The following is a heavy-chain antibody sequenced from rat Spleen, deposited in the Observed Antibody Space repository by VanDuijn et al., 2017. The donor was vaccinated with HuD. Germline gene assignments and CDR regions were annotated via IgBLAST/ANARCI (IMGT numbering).Heavy chain of an antibody. D-gene: IGHD1-1*01. CDR2: MWSGGGT. CDR1: GFSLTSYG. V-gene: IGHV2-4*01. CDR3: TRDRLQWFDY. Sequence: QVQLKESGPGLVQPSRTLSLTCTVSGFSLTSYGVSWVRQPPGKSLEWMGVMWSGGGTAYNSALKSRLSISRDTSKSQVFLKMNSLQAEDTAIYHCTRDRLQWFDYWGQGVMVTVSS. J-gene: IGHJ2*01.